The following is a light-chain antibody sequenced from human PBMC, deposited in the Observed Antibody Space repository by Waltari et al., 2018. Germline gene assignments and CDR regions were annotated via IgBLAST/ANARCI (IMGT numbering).Light chain of an antibody. CDR2: GAS. Sequence: EIVLTQSPGTLSLSPGERATLSCRASQSVSRTLAWYQQKPGQAPKLPIYGASIRATGIPDRFTGSGSGTDFSLTSSSLEPEDFAIYFCQHYVRLPATFGQGTKVEIK. V-gene: IGKV3-20*01. CDR3: QHYVRLPAT. CDR1: QSVSRT. J-gene: IGKJ1*01.